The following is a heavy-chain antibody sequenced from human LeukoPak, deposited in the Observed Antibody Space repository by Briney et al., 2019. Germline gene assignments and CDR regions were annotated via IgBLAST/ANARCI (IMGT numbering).Heavy chain of an antibody. Sequence: KASETLSLTCTVSGGSISSYYWSWIRQPAGKGLEWIGRIYTCWSTNYNPSLKSRVTMSVDTSKNQFSLELSSVTAADTAVYYCARDQLLWFGELPGVWFDPWGQGTLVTVSS. J-gene: IGHJ5*02. CDR2: IYTCWST. V-gene: IGHV4-4*07. CDR3: ARDQLLWFGELPGVWFDP. CDR1: GGSISSYY. D-gene: IGHD3-10*01.